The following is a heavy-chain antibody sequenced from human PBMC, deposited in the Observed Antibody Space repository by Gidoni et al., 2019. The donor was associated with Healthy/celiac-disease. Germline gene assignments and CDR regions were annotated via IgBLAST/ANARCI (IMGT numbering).Heavy chain of an antibody. J-gene: IGHJ4*02. CDR1: GGSISSGDYY. Sequence: QVQLQASGPGLVKPSQTLSLTCTVSGGSISSGDYYWSWIRQPPGKGLEWIGYSYYSGSTYYNPSLKSRVTISVDTSKNQFSLKLSSVTAADTAVYYCARALPYYYGSGSYYFDYWGQGTLVTVSS. V-gene: IGHV4-30-4*01. CDR3: ARALPYYYGSGSYYFDY. CDR2: SYYSGST. D-gene: IGHD3-10*01.